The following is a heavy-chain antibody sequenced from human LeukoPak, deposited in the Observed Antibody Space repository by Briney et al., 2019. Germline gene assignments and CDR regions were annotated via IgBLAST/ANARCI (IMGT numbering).Heavy chain of an antibody. CDR2: ISSSGSTI. Sequence: GGSLRLSCAASGFTFSVYYMSWIRQAPGKGLEWVSYISSSGSTIYYADSVKGRFTISRDNAKNSLYLQMNSLRAEDTAVYYCARVELIYDFWSGYCFDYWGQGTLVTVSS. V-gene: IGHV3-11*04. CDR3: ARVELIYDFWSGYCFDY. D-gene: IGHD3-3*01. CDR1: GFTFSVYY. J-gene: IGHJ4*02.